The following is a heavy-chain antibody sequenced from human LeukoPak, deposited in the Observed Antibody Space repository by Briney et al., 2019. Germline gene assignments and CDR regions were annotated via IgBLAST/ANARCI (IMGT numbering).Heavy chain of an antibody. J-gene: IGHJ4*02. D-gene: IGHD5-24*01. CDR2: IYYSGST. V-gene: IGHV4-59*01. CDR1: GGSISSYY. CDR3: ASLGDGYNPAVYAFDY. Sequence: SETVSLTCTVSGGSISSYYWSWIRQPPGKGLEWIGYIYYSGSTNYNPSLKSRVTISVDTSKNQFSLKLSSVTAADTAVYYCASLGDGYNPAVYAFDYWGQGTLVTVSS.